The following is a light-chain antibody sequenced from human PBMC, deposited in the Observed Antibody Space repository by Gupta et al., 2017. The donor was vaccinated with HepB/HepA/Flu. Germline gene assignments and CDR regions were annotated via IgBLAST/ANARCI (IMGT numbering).Light chain of an antibody. CDR2: LNSDGSH. J-gene: IGLJ3*02. CDR1: SGHSNYA. CDR3: QTGGTGFVV. V-gene: IGLV4-69*01. Sequence: QLLLTQSPSASASLGASVKLTCTLSSGHSNYAIAWHQQKPNKGPRYLMKLNSDGSHTKGDGIPDRFSGSSSGAERSLTISSLQAEDEDEYYCQTGGTGFVVFGGGTKLTVL.